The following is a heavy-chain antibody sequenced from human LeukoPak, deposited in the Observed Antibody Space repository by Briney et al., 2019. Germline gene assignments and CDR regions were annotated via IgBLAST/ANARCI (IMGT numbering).Heavy chain of an antibody. CDR2: IKSKTDGGTT. D-gene: IGHD3-10*01. J-gene: IGHJ6*03. CDR3: TTILLWFGELLEANMDV. Sequence: GGSLRLSCAASGSTFSNAWMSWVRQAPGKGLEWVGRIKSKTDGGTTDYAAPVKGRFTISRDDSKNTLYLQMNSLKTEDTAVYYCTTILLWFGELLEANMDVWGKGTTVTISS. V-gene: IGHV3-15*01. CDR1: GSTFSNAW.